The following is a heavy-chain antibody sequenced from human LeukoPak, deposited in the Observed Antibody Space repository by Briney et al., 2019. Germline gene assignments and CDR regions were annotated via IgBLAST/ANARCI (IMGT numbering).Heavy chain of an antibody. Sequence: GGSLRLSCAASGFTFSSYWMSWVRQAPGKGLEWVSAISGSGGSTYYADSVKGRFTISRDNSKNTLYLQMNSLRAEDTAVYYCAKEKYCSSTSCPRVPDYWGQGTLVTVSS. J-gene: IGHJ4*02. V-gene: IGHV3-23*01. CDR3: AKEKYCSSTSCPRVPDY. CDR2: ISGSGGST. D-gene: IGHD2-2*01. CDR1: GFTFSSYW.